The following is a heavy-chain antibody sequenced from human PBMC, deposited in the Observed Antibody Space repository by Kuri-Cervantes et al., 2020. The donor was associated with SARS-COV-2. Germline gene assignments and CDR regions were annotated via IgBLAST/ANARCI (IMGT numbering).Heavy chain of an antibody. V-gene: IGHV4-30-2*01. Sequence: LRLSCAVSGGSISSGGYSWSWILQPPGKGLEWIGYIYHSGSTYYNPSLKSRVTISVDRSKNQFSLKLSSVTAADTAIYYCAGQPLYQVLWVGAYWFYPWGQGTLVTVSS. CDR3: AGQPLYQVLWVGAYWFYP. D-gene: IGHD3-10*01. J-gene: IGHJ5*02. CDR2: IYHSGST. CDR1: GGSISSGGYS.